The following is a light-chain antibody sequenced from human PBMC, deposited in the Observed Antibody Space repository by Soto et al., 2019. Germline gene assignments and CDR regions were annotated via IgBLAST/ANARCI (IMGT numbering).Light chain of an antibody. CDR2: EFS. Sequence: QSVLTQPPSASGSPGQSVTISCTGTSSDIGAYIYVSGYQQHPGKAPKLMIYEFSKRPSGVPDRFSGSKSGNTASLTVSGLQAEYEAKYYCSTYAGSNNHVLFGGGTKLTVL. V-gene: IGLV2-8*01. CDR3: STYAGSNNHVL. CDR1: SSDIGAYIY. J-gene: IGLJ2*01.